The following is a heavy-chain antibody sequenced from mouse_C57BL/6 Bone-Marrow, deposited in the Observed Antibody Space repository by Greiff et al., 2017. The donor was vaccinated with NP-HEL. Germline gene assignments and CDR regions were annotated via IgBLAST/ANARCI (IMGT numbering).Heavy chain of an antibody. Sequence: QVQLQQSGPELVKPGASVKISCKASGYTFTDYYINWVKQRPGQGLEWIGWIFPGSGSTYYNEKFKGKATLTVDKSSSTAYMLLSSLTSEDSAVYFCARPRDYNGSRPHWYFDVWGTGTTVTVSS. D-gene: IGHD1-1*01. V-gene: IGHV1-75*01. CDR2: IFPGSGST. CDR1: GYTFTDYY. J-gene: IGHJ1*03. CDR3: ARPRDYNGSRPHWYFDV.